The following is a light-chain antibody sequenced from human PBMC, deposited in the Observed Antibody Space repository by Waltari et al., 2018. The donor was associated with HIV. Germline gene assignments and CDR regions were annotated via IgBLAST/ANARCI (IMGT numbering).Light chain of an antibody. Sequence: DIVLTQSPDSLVVSLGERATINCKSSRTLLYSSNNKNYLAWYQLKPGQPPKLLFYWACTRESGVPDRFTASESQIDFALTNNNLQAEDVAVYYCQQYFFPPRFTFGQGTKLKI. CDR2: WAC. V-gene: IGKV4-1*01. CDR1: RTLLYSSNNKNY. CDR3: QQYFFPPRFT. J-gene: IGKJ2*01.